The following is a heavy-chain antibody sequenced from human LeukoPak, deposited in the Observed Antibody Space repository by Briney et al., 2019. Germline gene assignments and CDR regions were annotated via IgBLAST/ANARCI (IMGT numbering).Heavy chain of an antibody. CDR1: GGSFSGYY. V-gene: IGHV4-34*01. CDR3: ARGGKWLRFLPFDY. CDR2: INHSGST. D-gene: IGHD5-12*01. J-gene: IGHJ4*02. Sequence: PSETLSLTCAVYGGSFSGYYWSWIRQPPGKGLEWIGEINHSGSTNYNPSLKSRVTISVDTSKNQFSLKLSSVTAADTAVYYCARGGKWLRFLPFDYWGQGTLVTVSS.